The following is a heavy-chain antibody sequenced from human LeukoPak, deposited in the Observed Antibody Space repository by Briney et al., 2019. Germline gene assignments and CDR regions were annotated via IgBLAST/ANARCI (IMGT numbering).Heavy chain of an antibody. CDR3: ARENAATVTTPFDY. V-gene: IGHV3-48*03. J-gene: IGHJ4*02. D-gene: IGHD4-17*01. CDR2: ISSSGSTI. CDR1: GFTFSSYE. Sequence: QPGGSLRLSCAASGFTFSSYEMNWVRQAPGKGLEWVSYISSSGSTIYYADSVKGRFTISRDNAKNSLYLQMNSLRAEDTAVYYCARENAATVTTPFDYWGQGTLVTVSS.